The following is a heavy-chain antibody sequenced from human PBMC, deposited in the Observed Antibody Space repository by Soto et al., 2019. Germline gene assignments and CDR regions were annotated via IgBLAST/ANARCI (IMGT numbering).Heavy chain of an antibody. D-gene: IGHD1-7*01. CDR2: ISSSSGRST. CDR3: AKSNWNYYFDY. V-gene: IGHV3-23*01. J-gene: IGHJ4*02. Sequence: LRLSCAASGFSFSSYAMSWVRQAPGKGLEWVSGISSSSGRSTYYADSVKGRFTISRDNSKNTLYLQMNSLRAEDTAVYYCAKSNWNYYFDYWGQGTLVTVSS. CDR1: GFSFSSYA.